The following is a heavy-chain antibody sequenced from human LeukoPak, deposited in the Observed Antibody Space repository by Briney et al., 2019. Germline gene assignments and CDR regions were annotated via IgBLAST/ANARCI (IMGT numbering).Heavy chain of an antibody. CDR1: GFTFSMHW. J-gene: IGHJ4*02. V-gene: IGHV3-7*01. CDR3: VRDDSRYGGSPGY. D-gene: IGHD1-26*01. Sequence: PGGSLRLSCAASGFTFSMHWMSWVRQAPGKGLEWVANTKEGGSEKYYVDSVTGRFTISRDNAKNSLYLQMNSLRAEDTAVYYCVRDDSRYGGSPGYWGQGTLVIV. CDR2: TKEGGSEK.